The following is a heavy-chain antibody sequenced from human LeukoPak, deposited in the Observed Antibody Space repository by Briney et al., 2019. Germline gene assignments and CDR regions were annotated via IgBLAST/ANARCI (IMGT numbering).Heavy chain of an antibody. CDR2: ISSSSSYI. J-gene: IGHJ6*03. Sequence: PGGSLRLSCAASGFTFSSYSMNWVRQAPGKGLEWVSSISSSSSYIYYADSVKGRFTISRDNAKNSLYLQMNSLRAEDTAVYYCARYRETDVDIVLETGDHYYYYYMDVWGKGTTVTISS. D-gene: IGHD5-12*01. V-gene: IGHV3-21*01. CDR1: GFTFSSYS. CDR3: ARYRETDVDIVLETGDHYYYYYMDV.